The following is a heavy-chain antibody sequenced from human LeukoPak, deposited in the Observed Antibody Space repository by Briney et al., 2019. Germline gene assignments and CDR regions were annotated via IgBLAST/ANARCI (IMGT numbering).Heavy chain of an antibody. D-gene: IGHD4-17*01. CDR1: GFTFSSYA. V-gene: IGHV3-30-3*01. CDR3: ARARVGPSVTATTTPFGY. Sequence: GRSLRLSCAASGFTFSSYAMHWVRQAPGKGLEWVAVISYDGSNKYYADSVKGRFTISRDNSKNTLYLQMNSLRAEDTAVYYCARARVGPSVTATTTPFGYWGQGTLVTVSS. CDR2: ISYDGSNK. J-gene: IGHJ4*02.